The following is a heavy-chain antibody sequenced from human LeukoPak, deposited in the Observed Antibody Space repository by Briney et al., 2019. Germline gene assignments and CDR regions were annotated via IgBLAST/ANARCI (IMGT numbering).Heavy chain of an antibody. D-gene: IGHD3-22*01. J-gene: IGHJ4*02. V-gene: IGHV1-69*13. CDR2: IIPVFGTT. Sequence: SVKVSCKASGGTFSSYAISWVRQAPGQGLEWMGGIIPVFGTTNYAQKFQGRVTITADESTTTAYMELSSLRFEDTAVYYCARVGDRSGFYWERDYFDYWGQGTLVTVSS. CDR1: GGTFSSYA. CDR3: ARVGDRSGFYWERDYFDY.